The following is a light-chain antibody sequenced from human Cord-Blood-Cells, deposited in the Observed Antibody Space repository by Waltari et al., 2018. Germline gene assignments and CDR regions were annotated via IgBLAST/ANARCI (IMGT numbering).Light chain of an antibody. CDR1: SSDVGGYNY. Sequence: QSALTQPASVSGSPGQSITISCTGTSSDVGGYNYVSWYQQHPGKAPKLMIYDVSNQPSGVSNRVSGSKSGNTASLTISGLQAEDEADYYCSSYTSSSTVVFGGGTKLTVL. J-gene: IGLJ2*01. V-gene: IGLV2-14*01. CDR2: DVS. CDR3: SSYTSSSTVV.